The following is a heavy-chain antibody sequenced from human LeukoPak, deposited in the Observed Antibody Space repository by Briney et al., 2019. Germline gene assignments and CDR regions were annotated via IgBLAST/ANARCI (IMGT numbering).Heavy chain of an antibody. CDR2: LNCNSGGT. V-gene: IGHV1-2*02. J-gene: IGHJ4*02. CDR1: GYTFTGFY. D-gene: IGHD5-12*01. Sequence: ASVKVSCKASGYTFTGFYIHWVRQAPGQGLEWMGWLNCNSGGTNYAQKFQGRVTMTRDTSISTAYLELNRLTSDGTAIYYCARDWFVDSGDDPFPFDYWGQGTLVSVSS. CDR3: ARDWFVDSGDDPFPFDY.